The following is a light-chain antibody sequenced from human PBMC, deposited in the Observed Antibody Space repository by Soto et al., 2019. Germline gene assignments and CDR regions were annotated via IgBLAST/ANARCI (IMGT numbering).Light chain of an antibody. Sequence: EIVMTQSPATLSLSPGESATLSCRGSQTIDNTLAWYQRKPGQAPRLLIFDASIRVPTTPARFSGSVSGTEFTLTISSLESEDSAVYYCQQXNNWPPWTCGQGTKVDIK. CDR1: QTIDNT. CDR3: QQXNNWPPWT. CDR2: DAS. J-gene: IGKJ1*01. V-gene: IGKV3-15*01.